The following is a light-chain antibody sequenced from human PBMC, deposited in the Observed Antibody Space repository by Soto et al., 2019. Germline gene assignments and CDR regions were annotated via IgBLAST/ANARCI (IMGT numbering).Light chain of an antibody. V-gene: IGKV3-15*01. Sequence: IVMTQSPATLSVSPGERDTLSCRAGQTIYSNVAWYQQRPGQAPRLLIDRASTRAIGVPARFSGSGSGTEFTLTISGLQSEDCAPYYCQQYQNLWTFGQGTKVEIK. CDR3: QQYQNLWT. CDR2: RAS. J-gene: IGKJ1*01. CDR1: QTIYSN.